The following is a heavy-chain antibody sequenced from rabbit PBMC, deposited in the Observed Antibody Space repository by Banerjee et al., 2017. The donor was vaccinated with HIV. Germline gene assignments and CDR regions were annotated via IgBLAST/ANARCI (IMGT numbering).Heavy chain of an antibody. J-gene: IGHJ3*01. CDR2: INTISGDT. V-gene: IGHV1S40*01. CDR1: GIDFSGNYW. CDR3: ARDRAYSSGWGRDL. Sequence: QSLEESGGDLVKPGASLTLTCKASGIDFSGNYWMCWVRQAPGKGLEWIACINTISGDTVYATWAKGRFTISKASWTTVTLQMTSLTAADTASYFCARDRAYSSGWGRDLWGQGTLVTVS. D-gene: IGHD4-1*01.